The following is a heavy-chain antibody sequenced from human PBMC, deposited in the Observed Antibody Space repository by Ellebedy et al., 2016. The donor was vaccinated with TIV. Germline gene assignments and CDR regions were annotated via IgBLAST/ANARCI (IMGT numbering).Heavy chain of an antibody. V-gene: IGHV4-59*11. J-gene: IGHJ6*02. Sequence: SETLSLTXSVSGVSISSHYWSWIRQPPGKGLEWIGYIYYSGSINYNPSLKSRVTISVDTSKNQFSLKLTSVTAADTAVYYCARVTCGGHCYLSPLLTGGMDVWGLGTTVSVSS. D-gene: IGHD2-21*01. CDR2: IYYSGSI. CDR3: ARVTCGGHCYLSPLLTGGMDV. CDR1: GVSISSHY.